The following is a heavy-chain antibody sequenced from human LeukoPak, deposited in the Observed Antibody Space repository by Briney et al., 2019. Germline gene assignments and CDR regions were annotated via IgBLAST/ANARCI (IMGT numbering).Heavy chain of an antibody. Sequence: SGGSLRLSCAASGFTFSTYWMSWVRQAPGKGLEWVANIKQDGSEKYYLDSVKGRFTISRYNAKNSLYLQMNSLRAEDTAVYFCTREAAAGIDYWGQGTLVTVSS. CDR1: GFTFSTYW. V-gene: IGHV3-7*01. D-gene: IGHD6-13*01. CDR2: IKQDGSEK. CDR3: TREAAAGIDY. J-gene: IGHJ4*02.